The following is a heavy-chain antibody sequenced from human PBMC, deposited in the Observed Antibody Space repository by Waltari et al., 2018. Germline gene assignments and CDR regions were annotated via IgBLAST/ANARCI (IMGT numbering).Heavy chain of an antibody. CDR2: MNPNRGNT. V-gene: IGHV1-8*01. J-gene: IGHJ4*02. D-gene: IGHD3-3*01. Sequence: QVQLVQSGAEVKKPGASVQVSCKSSGYTFTSYAINCMRQATGQGLAWMGWMNPNRGNTGYAQKFQGRVTMTRNTSISTASMELSSLRAEDTAVYYCASSAEFWSCYYTRWGQGTLVTVSS. CDR1: GYTFTSYA. CDR3: ASSAEFWSCYYTR.